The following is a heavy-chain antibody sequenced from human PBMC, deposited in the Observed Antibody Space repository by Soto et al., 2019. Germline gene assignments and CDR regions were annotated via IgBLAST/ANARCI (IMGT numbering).Heavy chain of an antibody. V-gene: IGHV3-30*03. D-gene: IGHD6-25*01. CDR1: GFTFSSFG. Sequence: QVQLVESGGGVVQPGRSPRLSCAASGFTFSSFGMHWVRQAPGKGLEWVAVISYDGSITDYAEPVKGRFTISRDNSKNTLYLQMNSLSAEDRAVYFCAHAQRLPPKGYWGQGTLVTVSS. J-gene: IGHJ4*02. CDR2: ISYDGSIT. CDR3: AHAQRLPPKGY.